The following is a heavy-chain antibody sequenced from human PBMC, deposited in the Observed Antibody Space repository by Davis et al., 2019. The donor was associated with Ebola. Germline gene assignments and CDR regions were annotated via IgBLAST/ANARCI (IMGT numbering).Heavy chain of an antibody. Sequence: ASVKVSCKASGYTFTSYGINWVRQPTRQGLEWMGWMNPNSGNTGYAQKFQGRVTMTRNTSISTAYMELSSLGSEDTAVYYCARVGIQLWSPYDYWGQGTLVTVSS. D-gene: IGHD5-18*01. CDR1: GYTFTSYG. CDR3: ARVGIQLWSPYDY. J-gene: IGHJ4*02. V-gene: IGHV1-8*02. CDR2: MNPNSGNT.